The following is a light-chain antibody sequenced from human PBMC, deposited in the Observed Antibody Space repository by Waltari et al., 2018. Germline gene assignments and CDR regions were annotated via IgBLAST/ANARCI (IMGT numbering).Light chain of an antibody. CDR2: DVC. V-gene: IGLV2-11*01. CDR3: CSFGGGYTWV. J-gene: IGLJ3*02. CDR1: SSDVGAYDY. Sequence: QSALTQPHSVSGSPGDSVTISCTGTSSDVGAYDYVSWYQHHPDKAPRIMMFDVCKQPSGVPDRFSGSKSGNTASLTISGLQPEDEAEYYCCSFGGGYTWVFGGGTKLTVL.